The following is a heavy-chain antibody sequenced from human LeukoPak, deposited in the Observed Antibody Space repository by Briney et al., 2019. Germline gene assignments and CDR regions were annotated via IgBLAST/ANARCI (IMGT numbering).Heavy chain of an antibody. CDR1: GFTFSSYA. V-gene: IGHV3-30*04. Sequence: GGSLRLSCAASGFTFSSYAMHWVRQAPGKGLEWVAVISYDGSNKYYADSVKGRFTISRDNSKNTLYLQMNSLRAEDTAVYYCVRAVYYYYYMDVWGKGTTVTVSS. CDR2: ISYDGSNK. J-gene: IGHJ6*03. CDR3: VRAVYYYYYMDV.